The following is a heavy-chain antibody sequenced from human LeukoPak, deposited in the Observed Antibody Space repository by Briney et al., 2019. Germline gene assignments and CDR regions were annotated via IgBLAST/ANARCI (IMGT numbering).Heavy chain of an antibody. Sequence: GGSLRLSCAASGFTFRSYAMHWVRQAPGKGLEWVAAISYDGSNKYFGDSVKGRFTISRDNSKNTLYLQMDSLRAEDTAIYYCAKAVTSDYHSLYYNYYVDVWGKGTTVTVSS. V-gene: IGHV3-30*18. CDR3: AKAVTSDYHSLYYNYYVDV. CDR1: GFTFRSYA. J-gene: IGHJ6*03. D-gene: IGHD3-10*01. CDR2: ISYDGSNK.